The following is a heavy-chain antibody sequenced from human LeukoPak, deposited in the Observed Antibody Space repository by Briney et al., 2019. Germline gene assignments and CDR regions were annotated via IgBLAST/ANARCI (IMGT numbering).Heavy chain of an antibody. CDR3: IGGSNMDY. V-gene: IGHV3-7*01. Sequence: GGSLSLSCAASGFTFSSYWMSWVRQAPGKGLEGVANIKQDGGEKYYADSVKGRFTISRDNARNSLYLQMNSLRAEDTAVYYCIGGSNMDYWGQGTLVTVSS. CDR1: GFTFSSYW. J-gene: IGHJ4*02. D-gene: IGHD1-26*01. CDR2: IKQDGGEK.